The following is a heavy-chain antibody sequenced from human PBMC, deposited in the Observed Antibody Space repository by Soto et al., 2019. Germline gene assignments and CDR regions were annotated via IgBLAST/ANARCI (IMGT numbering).Heavy chain of an antibody. D-gene: IGHD3-3*01. CDR2: IIPIFGTA. CDR1: GGTFSSYA. V-gene: IGHV1-69*13. Sequence: ASVKVSCKASGGTFSSYAISWVRQAPGQGLEWMGGIIPIFGTANYAQKFQGRVTITADESTSTAYMELSSLRSEDTAVYYCAGKRITIFGVVTLYYYYYGMDVWGQGTTVTVSS. CDR3: AGKRITIFGVVTLYYYYYGMDV. J-gene: IGHJ6*02.